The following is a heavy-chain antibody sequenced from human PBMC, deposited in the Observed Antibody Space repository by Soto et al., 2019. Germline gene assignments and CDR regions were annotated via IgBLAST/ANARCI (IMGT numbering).Heavy chain of an antibody. Sequence: QVQLVQSGAEVKKPGASVKVSCKPSGYTFTTYDINWGRQATGQGLEWMGLMNPDSGNTGYAQKFQGRVTMTRNTSISTAYMELSSLRSEDTPVYYCARVYSGSSFDYWGQGTLVTVSS. V-gene: IGHV1-8*01. CDR2: MNPDSGNT. CDR1: GYTFTTYD. J-gene: IGHJ4*02. CDR3: ARVYSGSSFDY. D-gene: IGHD6-6*01.